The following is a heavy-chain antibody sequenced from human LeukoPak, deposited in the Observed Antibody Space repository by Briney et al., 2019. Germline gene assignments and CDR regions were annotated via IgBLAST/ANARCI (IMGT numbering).Heavy chain of an antibody. V-gene: IGHV4-61*02. CDR3: ARDHEHWFDP. CDR1: GGSISSGSYY. J-gene: IGHJ5*02. Sequence: PSETLSLTCTVSGGSISSGSYYWSWIRQPAGKGLEWIGRIYTSGSTNYNPSLKSRVTISVDTSKNQFSLKLSSVTAADTAVYYCARDHEHWFDPWGQGTLVTVSS. CDR2: IYTSGST.